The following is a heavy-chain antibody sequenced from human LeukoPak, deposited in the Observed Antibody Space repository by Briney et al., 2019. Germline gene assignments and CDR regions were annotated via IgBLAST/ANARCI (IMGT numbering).Heavy chain of an antibody. CDR2: IYTSGST. Sequence: PSETLSLTCTVPGGSISSYYWSWIREPAGKGLEWIGRIYTSGSTNYNPSLKSRVNISVDTSKNQFSLKLSSVTAADTAVYYCARDRLGRDGYNYFDYWGQGTLVTVSS. V-gene: IGHV4-4*07. CDR1: GGSISSYY. D-gene: IGHD5-24*01. J-gene: IGHJ4*02. CDR3: ARDRLGRDGYNYFDY.